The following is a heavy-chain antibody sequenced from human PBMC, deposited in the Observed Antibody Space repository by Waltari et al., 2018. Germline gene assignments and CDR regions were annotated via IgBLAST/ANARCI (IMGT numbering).Heavy chain of an antibody. CDR3: ARERRGQSGWYYFDF. CDR1: GISFSSFW. J-gene: IGHJ4*02. D-gene: IGHD6-19*01. V-gene: IGHV3-7*01. Sequence: EVQLVESGGGLVQPGGSLRLSCAASGISFSSFWMTWVRQAPGKGLEGVANIKQDGSEEYYVDSVKGRFTISKDNAKNSLYLQMNSLRAEDTAVYFCARERRGQSGWYYFDFWGQGSLVTVSS. CDR2: IKQDGSEE.